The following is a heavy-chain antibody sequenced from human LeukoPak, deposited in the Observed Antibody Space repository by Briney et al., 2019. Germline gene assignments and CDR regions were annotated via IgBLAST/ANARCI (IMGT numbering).Heavy chain of an antibody. CDR1: GFTFSSYG. J-gene: IGHJ4*02. D-gene: IGHD3-10*01. CDR2: IRYDGSNK. V-gene: IGHV3-30*02. CDR3: AKGNYYGSGSYNYFDY. Sequence: GGTLRPSCAASGFTFSSYGMSWVRQAPGKGLEWVAFIRYDGSNKVYADSVKGRFTISRDNSKNTLYLQMNSLRAEDTAVYYCAKGNYYGSGSYNYFDYWGQGTLVTVSS.